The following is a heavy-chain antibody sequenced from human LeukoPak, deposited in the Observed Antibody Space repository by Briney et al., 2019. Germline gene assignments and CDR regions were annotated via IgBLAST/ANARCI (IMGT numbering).Heavy chain of an antibody. V-gene: IGHV3-73*01. CDR2: IRGKPQSYTT. CDR3: TRQDCSGGSCSYVDY. J-gene: IGHJ4*02. Sequence: PGGSLRLSCAASGLTFTGTDMHWVPQVPGKGLEWFDLIRGKPQSYTTVYTASVQGRFTISRDDSKNTAYLQMSSLKAEDTAVYYCTRQDCSGGSCSYVDYWGQGTLVTVSS. D-gene: IGHD2-15*01. CDR1: GLTFTGTD.